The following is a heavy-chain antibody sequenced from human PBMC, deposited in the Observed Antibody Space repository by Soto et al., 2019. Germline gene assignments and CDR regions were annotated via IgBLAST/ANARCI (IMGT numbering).Heavy chain of an antibody. V-gene: IGHV4-30-2*01. CDR3: ARVPDV. Sequence: WIRIRQPPGKGLEWIGYIYHSGSTYYNPSLKSRVTISVDRSKNQFSLKLSSVTAADTAVYYCARVPDVWGQGTTVTVSS. J-gene: IGHJ6*02. CDR2: IYHSGST.